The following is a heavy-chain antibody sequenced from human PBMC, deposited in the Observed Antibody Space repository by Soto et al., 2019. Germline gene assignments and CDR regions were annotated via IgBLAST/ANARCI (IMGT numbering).Heavy chain of an antibody. CDR3: ALVDGDYDGGWFDT. CDR1: GGTFSSYA. V-gene: IGHV1-69*12. J-gene: IGHJ5*02. D-gene: IGHD4-17*01. CDR2: IITIFGTA. Sequence: QVQLVQSGAEVKKPGSSVKVSCKASGGTFSSYAISWVRQAPGQGLEWMGGIITIFGTANYAQKFQGRLTITADESTSTAYMELSSLRSEDTAVYYCALVDGDYDGGWFDTWGQGTLVTVSS.